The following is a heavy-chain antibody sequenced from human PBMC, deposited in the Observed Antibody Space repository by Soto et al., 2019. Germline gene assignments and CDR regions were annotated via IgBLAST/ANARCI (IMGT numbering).Heavy chain of an antibody. CDR1: GFTFDDYT. CDR2: ISWDGGST. Sequence: GGSLRLSCAASGFTFDDYTMHWVRQAPGKGLEWVSLISWDGGSTYYADSVKGRFTISRDNSKNSLYLQMNSLRTEDTALYYCAVGETYRRYCSSTSCLTPFDPWGQGTLVTVSS. D-gene: IGHD2-2*01. V-gene: IGHV3-43*01. CDR3: AVGETYRRYCSSTSCLTPFDP. J-gene: IGHJ5*02.